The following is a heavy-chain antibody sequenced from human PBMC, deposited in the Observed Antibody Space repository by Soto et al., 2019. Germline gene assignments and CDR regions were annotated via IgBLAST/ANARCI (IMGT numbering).Heavy chain of an antibody. D-gene: IGHD2-15*01. CDR2: IYSGGST. V-gene: IGHV3-53*01. Sequence: GGSLRLSRAASGLTVSSNYMSWVRQAPGKGLEWVSVIYSGGSTYYADSVKGRFTISRDNSKNTLYLQMNSLRAEDTAVYYCARGFQVVVDAKPYYYYGMDVWGQGTTVTLSS. CDR1: GLTVSSNY. CDR3: ARGFQVVVDAKPYYYYGMDV. J-gene: IGHJ6*01.